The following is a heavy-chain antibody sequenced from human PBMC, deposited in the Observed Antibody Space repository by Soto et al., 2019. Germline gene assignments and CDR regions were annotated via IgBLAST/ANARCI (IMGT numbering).Heavy chain of an antibody. D-gene: IGHD3-10*01. CDR2: INPNSGGT. CDR3: ARAELLWFGELGSYFDY. CDR1: GYTFTGYY. Sequence: ASVKVSCKASGYTFTGYYMHWVRQAPGQGLEWMGWINPNSGGTNYAQKFQGRVTMTRDTSISTAYMELSRLRSDDTAVYYCARAELLWFGELGSYFDYWGQGTLVTVSS. J-gene: IGHJ4*02. V-gene: IGHV1-2*02.